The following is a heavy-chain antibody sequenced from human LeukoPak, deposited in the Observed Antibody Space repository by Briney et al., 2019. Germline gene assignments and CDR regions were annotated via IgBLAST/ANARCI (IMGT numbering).Heavy chain of an antibody. Sequence: GASVKVSCKASGYTFTGYYMHWVRQAPGQGLEWMGWINPNSGGTNYAQKFQGRVTMTRDTSISTAYMELSRLRSDDTAVYYCARDSQYCSSTSCSYNWFDPWGQGTLATVSS. CDR1: GYTFTGYY. V-gene: IGHV1-2*02. J-gene: IGHJ5*02. D-gene: IGHD2-2*01. CDR3: ARDSQYCSSTSCSYNWFDP. CDR2: INPNSGGT.